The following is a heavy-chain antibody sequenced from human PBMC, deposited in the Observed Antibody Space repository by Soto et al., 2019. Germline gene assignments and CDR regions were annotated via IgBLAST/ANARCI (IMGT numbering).Heavy chain of an antibody. CDR1: GGSISSSSYY. J-gene: IGHJ4*02. D-gene: IGHD3-22*01. V-gene: IGHV4-39*01. CDR3: ARIYYDSVFDY. Sequence: SETLSLTCTVSGGSISSSSYYWGWIRQPPGKGLEWIGSIYYSGSTYYNPSLKSRVTISVDTSKNQFSLKLSSVTAADTSVYYCARIYYDSVFDYWGQGTLVTVSS. CDR2: IYYSGST.